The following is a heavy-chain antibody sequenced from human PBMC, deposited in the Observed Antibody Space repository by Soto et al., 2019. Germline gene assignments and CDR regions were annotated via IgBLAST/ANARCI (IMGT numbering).Heavy chain of an antibody. CDR3: ARAAAGNSPFDY. J-gene: IGHJ4*02. CDR2: IWYDGSNK. CDR1: GFTFSNYG. Sequence: QVQLVESGGGVVQPGRSLRLSCAASGFTFSNYGMHWVRQAPGKGLEWVAVIWYDGSNKYYADSVKGRFTISRDNSKYTMYLQMDSLRAEDTAVYYCARAAAGNSPFDYWGQGTLVTVSS. V-gene: IGHV3-33*01. D-gene: IGHD6-13*01.